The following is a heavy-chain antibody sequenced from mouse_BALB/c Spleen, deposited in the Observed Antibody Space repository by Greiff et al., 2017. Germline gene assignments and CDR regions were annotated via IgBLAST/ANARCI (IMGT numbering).Heavy chain of an antibody. V-gene: IGHV5-9-3*01. CDR2: ISSGGSYT. CDR1: GFTFSSYA. D-gene: IGHD2-3*01. Sequence: EVQLVESGGGLVKPGGSLKLSCAASGFTFSSYAMSWVRQTPEKRLEWVATISSGGSYTYYPDSVKGRFTISRDNAKNTLYLQMSSLRSEDTAMYYCARLRDGYPFDYWGQGTTLTVSS. J-gene: IGHJ2*01. CDR3: ARLRDGYPFDY.